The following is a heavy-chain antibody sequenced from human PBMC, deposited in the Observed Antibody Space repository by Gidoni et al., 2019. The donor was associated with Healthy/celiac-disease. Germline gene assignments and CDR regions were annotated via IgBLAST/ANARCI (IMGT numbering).Heavy chain of an antibody. D-gene: IGHD3-3*01. CDR3: ASTVQNYDFWSGYYHSIFDY. CDR2: IYYSGST. V-gene: IGHV4-59*08. Sequence: QVQLQESGPGLVTPSETLSRTCTVAGGSISSSYWSWIRQPPGKGLEWIGYIYYSGSTNYNPSLKSRVTISVDTSKNQFSLKLSSVTAADTAVYYCASTVQNYDFWSGYYHSIFDYWGQVTLVTVSS. J-gene: IGHJ4*02. CDR1: GGSISSSY.